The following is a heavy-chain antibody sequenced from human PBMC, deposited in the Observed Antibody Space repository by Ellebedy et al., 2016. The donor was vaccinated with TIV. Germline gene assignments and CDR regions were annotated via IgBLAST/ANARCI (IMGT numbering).Heavy chain of an antibody. V-gene: IGHV4-59*13. CDR2: INYSGST. CDR1: GGSISSYY. J-gene: IGHJ6*02. Sequence: SETLSLXXTVPGGSISSYYWSWVRQPPGKGLEWIGYINYSGSTSYNPSLKSRVNMSIDASKIQFSLMLRSVSAADTAVYYCARVSTNYYYGLDVWGQGTTVAVSS. CDR3: ARVSTNYYYGLDV. D-gene: IGHD3-16*02.